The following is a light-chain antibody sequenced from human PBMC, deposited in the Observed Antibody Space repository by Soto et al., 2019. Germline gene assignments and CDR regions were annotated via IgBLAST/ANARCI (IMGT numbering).Light chain of an antibody. J-gene: IGKJ4*01. CDR1: QSVLYSANNKNY. CDR2: WAS. Sequence: DIVMTQSPDSLAVSLGERATINCKSSQSVLYSANNKNYLAWYQHKPGQPPKLLIYWASTRESGVPDRFSGSGSGTDFTLTISSLQAEDVAVYYCQQYYTTPLTFGGGTNVEIK. CDR3: QQYYTTPLT. V-gene: IGKV4-1*01.